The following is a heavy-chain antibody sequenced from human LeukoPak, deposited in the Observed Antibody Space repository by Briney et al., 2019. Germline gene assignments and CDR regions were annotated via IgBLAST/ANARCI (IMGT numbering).Heavy chain of an antibody. D-gene: IGHD5-18*01. CDR1: EYSFTGYW. CDR2: IYPGDSDT. Sequence: GVSLKISCHGSEYSFTGYWIGWVRQLTRKSKEWMGIIYPGDSDTRYSPSFQGQVTISADKSISTAYLQWSSLKASDTAMYYCAILRGYSYVHPPYMDVWGKGTTVTVSS. V-gene: IGHV5-51*01. J-gene: IGHJ6*03. CDR3: AILRGYSYVHPPYMDV.